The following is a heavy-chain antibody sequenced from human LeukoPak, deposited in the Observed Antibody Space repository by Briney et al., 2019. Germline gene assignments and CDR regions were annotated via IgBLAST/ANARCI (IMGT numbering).Heavy chain of an antibody. CDR3: AKFPVMAAAGTIDYYGMDV. V-gene: IGHV3-23*01. D-gene: IGHD6-13*01. Sequence: GGSLRLSCAASGFTFSSYAMSWVRQAPGKGLEWVSAISGSGGSTYYADSVEGRFTISRDNCKNTLYLQMNSLRAEDTAVYYCAKFPVMAAAGTIDYYGMDVWGQGTTVTVSS. CDR2: ISGSGGST. J-gene: IGHJ6*02. CDR1: GFTFSSYA.